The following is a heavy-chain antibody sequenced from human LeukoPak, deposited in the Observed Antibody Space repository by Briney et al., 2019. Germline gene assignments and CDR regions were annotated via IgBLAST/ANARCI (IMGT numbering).Heavy chain of an antibody. J-gene: IGHJ4*02. CDR2: IYYSGST. D-gene: IGHD5-12*01. CDR3: ARRVDMVSIFDY. Sequence: SETLSLTCTVSGGSISSYYWSWIRQPPGKGLEWIGYIYYSGSTNYNPSLKGRVTISVDTSKNQFSLKLSSVTAADTAVYYCARRVDMVSIFDYWGQGTLVTVSS. V-gene: IGHV4-59*01. CDR1: GGSISSYY.